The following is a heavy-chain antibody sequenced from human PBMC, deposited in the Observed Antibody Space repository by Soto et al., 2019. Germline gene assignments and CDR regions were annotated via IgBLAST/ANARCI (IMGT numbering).Heavy chain of an antibody. CDR3: ARITRLRFLEWLPRYYYYGMDV. Sequence: QVQLVQSGAEVKKPGSSVKVSCKASGGTFSSYAISWVRQAPGQGLEWMGGIIPIFGTANYAQKFQGRVTITADKPTSTAYMELSILISEDTAVYYCARITRLRFLEWLPRYYYYGMDVWGQGTTVTVS. D-gene: IGHD3-3*01. CDR2: IIPIFGTA. CDR1: GGTFSSYA. J-gene: IGHJ6*02. V-gene: IGHV1-69*06.